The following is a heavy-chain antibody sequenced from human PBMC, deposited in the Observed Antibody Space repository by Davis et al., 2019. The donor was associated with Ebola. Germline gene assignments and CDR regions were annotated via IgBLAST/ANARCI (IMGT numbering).Heavy chain of an antibody. Sequence: PGGSLRLSCAASGFNFSSYGMHWVRLAPGKGLEWVAVIWVDGSKKYYADSVKGRFTISRDNSKKTLFLQMNSLRVEDSAVYYCARPIYDSGTYYGETSYYYGMDVWGKGPRSPSRQ. CDR2: IWVDGSKK. V-gene: IGHV3-33*01. J-gene: IGHJ6*01. D-gene: IGHD3-10*01. CDR3: ARPIYDSGTYYGETSYYYGMDV. CDR1: GFNFSSYG.